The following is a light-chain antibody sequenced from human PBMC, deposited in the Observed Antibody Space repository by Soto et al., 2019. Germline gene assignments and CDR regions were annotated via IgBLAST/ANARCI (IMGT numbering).Light chain of an antibody. J-gene: IGKJ5*01. CDR1: QSISTY. Sequence: DIQMTQSPSSLSASVGDRVTITCRASQSISTYLNWYQQKPGKAPNLLISAPSNLKSGVPSRFSGSGSGTDFTLTITSMQTEDFANYYCQQSFSTPITFGQGTRLEI. V-gene: IGKV1-39*01. CDR3: QQSFSTPIT. CDR2: APS.